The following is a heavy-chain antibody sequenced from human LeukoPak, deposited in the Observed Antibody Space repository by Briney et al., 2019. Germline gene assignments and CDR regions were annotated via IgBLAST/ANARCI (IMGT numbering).Heavy chain of an antibody. Sequence: GGSLRLSCASPGFTLNDYYISLIRPAPGEGVEWVSDIGSSDNIKSYADSLKGRFTISRDIATNSLFLQMNSLRAEDTAVYYCAREIVAGTFDSWGQGALVTVSS. CDR3: AREIVAGTFDS. D-gene: IGHD6-19*01. CDR1: GFTLNDYY. CDR2: IGSSDNIK. J-gene: IGHJ4*02. V-gene: IGHV3-11*01.